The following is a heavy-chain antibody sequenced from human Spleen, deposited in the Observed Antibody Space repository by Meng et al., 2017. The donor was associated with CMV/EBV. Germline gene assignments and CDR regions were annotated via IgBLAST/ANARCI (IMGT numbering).Heavy chain of an antibody. CDR3: ARDKGYSSSRPGFFDY. Sequence: GGSLRLSCAASGFTFSSYSMNWVRQAPGKGLEWVSSISSSSSYIYYADSVKGRFTISRDNAKNSLYLQMNSLRAEDTAVYYCARDKGYSSSRPGFFDYWGQGTLVTVSS. D-gene: IGHD6-13*01. V-gene: IGHV3-21*01. CDR1: GFTFSSYS. CDR2: ISSSSSYI. J-gene: IGHJ4*02.